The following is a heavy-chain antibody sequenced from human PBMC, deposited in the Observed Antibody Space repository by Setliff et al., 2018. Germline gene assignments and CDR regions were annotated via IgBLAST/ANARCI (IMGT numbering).Heavy chain of an antibody. Sequence: SETLSLTCTVSGGSISSGSYYWGWIRQSPGKGLEWIGSIYYSGSTYYNPSLKSRVTISVDTSKNQFSLKLSSVTAADTAVYYCARGRGISMIVVVTHDAFDIWGQGTMVTVSS. V-gene: IGHV4-39*07. D-gene: IGHD3-22*01. CDR2: IYYSGST. J-gene: IGHJ3*02. CDR1: GGSISSGSYY. CDR3: ARGRGISMIVVVTHDAFDI.